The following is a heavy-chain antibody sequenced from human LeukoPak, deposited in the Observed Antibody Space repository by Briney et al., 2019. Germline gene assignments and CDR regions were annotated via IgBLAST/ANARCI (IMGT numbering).Heavy chain of an antibody. D-gene: IGHD2/OR15-2a*01. Sequence: GGSLRLSCAASGFTFSSYGMHWVRQAPGKGLEWVAVIWYDGSNKYYADSVKGRFTISRDNSKNTLYLEMNSLRADDTAIYYCAKGIKSPGDPWGQGTLVTVSS. V-gene: IGHV3-33*03. CDR3: AKGIKSPGDP. J-gene: IGHJ5*02. CDR1: GFTFSSYG. CDR2: IWYDGSNK.